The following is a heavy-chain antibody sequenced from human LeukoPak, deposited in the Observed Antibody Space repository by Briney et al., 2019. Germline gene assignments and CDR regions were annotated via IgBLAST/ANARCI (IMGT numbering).Heavy chain of an antibody. D-gene: IGHD2-15*01. Sequence: SETLSLTCTVSGGSISSSYWSWIRQPPGKGLEWIGYIYYSGSTNYNPSLKSRVTISVDTSKNQLSLKLSSVTAADTAVYYCARGDSLFDYWGQGTLVTVSS. J-gene: IGHJ4*02. CDR1: GGSISSSY. CDR3: ARGDSLFDY. CDR2: IYYSGST. V-gene: IGHV4-59*01.